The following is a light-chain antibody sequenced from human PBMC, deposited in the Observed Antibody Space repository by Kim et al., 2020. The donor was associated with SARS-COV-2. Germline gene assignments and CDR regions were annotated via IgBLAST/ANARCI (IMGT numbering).Light chain of an antibody. CDR3: NSRDSSHNHL. CDR2: GKD. Sequence: SSELTQDPAVSVALGQTVRITCQGDSLRNYYANWYQQKPEQAPILVIYGKDNRPSGIPDRISGSSSGNTASLTITGAQAEDEADYYCNSRDSSHNHLFGGGTQLTVL. J-gene: IGLJ2*01. V-gene: IGLV3-19*01. CDR1: SLRNYY.